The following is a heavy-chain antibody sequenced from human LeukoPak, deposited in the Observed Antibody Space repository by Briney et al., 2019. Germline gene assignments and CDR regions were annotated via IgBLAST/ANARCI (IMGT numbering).Heavy chain of an antibody. CDR3: AKGGFEDMITFGHLPFDY. Sequence: GGSLRLSCAASGFTFDDYAMHWVRQAPGKGLEWVSGISWNSGSIGYADSVKGRFTISRDNSKNTLYLQMNSLRAEDTAVYYCAKGGFEDMITFGHLPFDYWGQGTLVTVSS. CDR1: GFTFDDYA. V-gene: IGHV3-9*01. D-gene: IGHD3-16*01. CDR2: ISWNSGSI. J-gene: IGHJ4*02.